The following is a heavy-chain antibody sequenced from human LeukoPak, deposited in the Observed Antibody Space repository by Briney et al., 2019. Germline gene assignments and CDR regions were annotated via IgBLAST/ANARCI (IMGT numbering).Heavy chain of an antibody. V-gene: IGHV3-48*04. Sequence: GGSLRLSCAASGFTFSNYNMNWVRQAPGKGLEWVSYISSRSSTIFYADSAKGRFTISRDNAKNSLYLQMNSLRAEDTAVYYCARGPMPDFWSGYFAYFDYWGQGTLVTVSS. CDR2: ISSRSSTI. D-gene: IGHD3-3*01. CDR1: GFTFSNYN. J-gene: IGHJ4*02. CDR3: ARGPMPDFWSGYFAYFDY.